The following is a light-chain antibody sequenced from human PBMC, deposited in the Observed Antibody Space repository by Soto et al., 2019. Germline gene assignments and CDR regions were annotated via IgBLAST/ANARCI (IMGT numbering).Light chain of an antibody. CDR2: AAS. Sequence: EIVLTQSPGTLSLSPGERAALSCRASQSVRSDFVAWYRQKPGQAPRLLICAASRRATGIPDGFSGSGSGTDLNLTISRLEPADCGVYYCLQYGTSPQLPFGGGTRVDI. J-gene: IGKJ4*01. CDR3: LQYGTSPQLP. CDR1: QSVRSDF. V-gene: IGKV3-20*01.